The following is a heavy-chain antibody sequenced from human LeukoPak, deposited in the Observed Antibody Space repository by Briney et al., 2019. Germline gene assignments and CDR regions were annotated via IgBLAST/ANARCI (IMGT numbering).Heavy chain of an antibody. J-gene: IGHJ4*02. CDR3: AREQHAIDY. Sequence: KSSETLSLTCTVSGGSISSGGYCWSWIRQHPGKGLEWIGYIYYSGSTYYNPSLKSRVIISVDTSRNQFSLKLSSVTAADTAVYYCAREQHAIDYWGQGTLVTVSS. D-gene: IGHD6-13*01. CDR1: GGSISSGGYC. V-gene: IGHV4-31*03. CDR2: IYYSGST.